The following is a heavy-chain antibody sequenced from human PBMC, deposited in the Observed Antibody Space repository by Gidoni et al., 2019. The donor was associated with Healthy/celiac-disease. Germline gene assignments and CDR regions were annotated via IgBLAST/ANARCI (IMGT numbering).Heavy chain of an antibody. CDR3: ATPLRLLEWPLDY. J-gene: IGHJ4*02. CDR1: GFTFSSYA. CDR2: ISYDGSNK. D-gene: IGHD3-3*01. V-gene: IGHV3-30-3*01. Sequence: QVQLVDSGGGVVQPGSSLSYSCSAPGFTFSSYAMHWVRQAPGKGLEWVAVISYDGSNKYYADSVKGRFTIARDNSKNTLYLQMNSLRAEDAAGYYCATPLRLLEWPLDYWGQGTLVTVSS.